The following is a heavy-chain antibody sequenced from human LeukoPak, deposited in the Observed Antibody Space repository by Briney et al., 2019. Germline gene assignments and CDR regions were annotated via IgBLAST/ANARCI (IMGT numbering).Heavy chain of an antibody. J-gene: IGHJ4*02. Sequence: GGSLRLSCAASGFTFSSYSMNWVRQAPGKGLEWVSYISSSGSTIYYADSVKGRVTISRDSAKNSLYLQMNSLRAEDTAVYYCAGSAYYRDFDYWGQGTPVTVSS. V-gene: IGHV3-48*04. CDR3: AGSAYYRDFDY. CDR2: ISSSGSTI. CDR1: GFTFSSYS. D-gene: IGHD3-22*01.